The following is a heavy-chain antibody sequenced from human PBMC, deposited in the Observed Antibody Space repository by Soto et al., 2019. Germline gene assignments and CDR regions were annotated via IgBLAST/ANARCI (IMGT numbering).Heavy chain of an antibody. CDR3: ASGYYDILTGRDTKYYFDY. CDR1: GGSISSGGYY. Sequence: PSETLSLTCTVSGGSISSGGYYWSWIRQHPGKGLEWIGYIYYSGSTYYNPSLKSRVTISVDTSKNQFSLKLSSVTAADTAVYYCASGYYDILTGRDTKYYFDYWGQGALVTVSS. CDR2: IYYSGST. V-gene: IGHV4-31*03. D-gene: IGHD3-9*01. J-gene: IGHJ4*02.